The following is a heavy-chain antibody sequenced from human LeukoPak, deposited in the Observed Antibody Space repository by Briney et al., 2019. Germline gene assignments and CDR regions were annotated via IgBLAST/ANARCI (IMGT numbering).Heavy chain of an antibody. Sequence: KSSETLSLTCAVYGGSFSGYYWSWIRQPPGKGLEWIGEINHSGSTDYNPSLKSRVTISVDKSNNQFSLNLSSVTAADTAVYYCAKSNAWDWFDPWGQGTLVTVSS. CDR2: INHSGST. CDR3: AKSNAWDWFDP. V-gene: IGHV4-34*01. CDR1: GGSFSGYY. D-gene: IGHD4-11*01. J-gene: IGHJ5*02.